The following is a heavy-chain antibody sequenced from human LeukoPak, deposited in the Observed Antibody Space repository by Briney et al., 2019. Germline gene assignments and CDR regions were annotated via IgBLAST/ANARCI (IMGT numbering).Heavy chain of an antibody. Sequence: SGTLSLTCAVYGGSFSGYYWRWIRQPPGKGLEWIGVINHSGSTNYNPSLKSRVTISVDTSKNQLSLKMSSVTAADTAVYYCTITTGTTLGLMDYWGQGTLVTVSS. J-gene: IGHJ4*02. CDR3: TITTGTTLGLMDY. CDR1: GGSFSGYY. D-gene: IGHD1-1*01. V-gene: IGHV4-34*01. CDR2: INHSGST.